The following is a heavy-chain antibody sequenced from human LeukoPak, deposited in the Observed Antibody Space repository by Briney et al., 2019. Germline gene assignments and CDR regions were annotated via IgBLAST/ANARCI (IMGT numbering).Heavy chain of an antibody. CDR2: IYYSGGA. D-gene: IGHD1-1*01. CDR1: GGSMSPFY. Sequence: PSETLSLTCTVSGGSMSPFYWSWIRQSPGKGLEWIGSIYYSGGANYNPSLKSRVTISVDTSKNQFSLELSSVTAADTAVYSCAVNSTKHTFDLWRQVTMVTVSS. V-gene: IGHV4-59*08. CDR3: AVNSTKHTFDL. J-gene: IGHJ3*01.